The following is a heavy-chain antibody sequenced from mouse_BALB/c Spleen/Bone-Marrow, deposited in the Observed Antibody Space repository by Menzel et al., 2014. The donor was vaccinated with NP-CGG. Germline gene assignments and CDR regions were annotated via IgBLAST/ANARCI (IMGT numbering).Heavy chain of an antibody. V-gene: IGHV1-7*01. Sequence: VQLQQSGAELAKPGVSVKMSCKASGYTFTSYWMHWVKQRPGQGLEWIGYINPNTGYPEYNQKFKDKAKLTADKSSSTANMQLSSLTSEDSAVYDGECRFTSVVGTGDYWGQGTTLTVSS. CDR3: ECRFTSVVGTGDY. D-gene: IGHD1-1*02. J-gene: IGHJ2*01. CDR1: GYTFTSYW. CDR2: INPNTGYP.